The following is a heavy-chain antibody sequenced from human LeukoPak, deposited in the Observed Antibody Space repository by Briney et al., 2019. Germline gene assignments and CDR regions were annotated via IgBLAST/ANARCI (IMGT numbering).Heavy chain of an antibody. CDR2: IYPGDSDT. CDR1: GYSFTSYW. Sequence: HGESLKISCKGSGYSFTSYWIGWVRQMPGKGLEWMGIIYPGDSDTRYSPSFQGQVTISADKSISTAYLQWSSLKASDTAMYYCARPDGYSSSWYAGLYFDYWGQGTLVTASP. V-gene: IGHV5-51*01. J-gene: IGHJ4*02. CDR3: ARPDGYSSSWYAGLYFDY. D-gene: IGHD6-13*01.